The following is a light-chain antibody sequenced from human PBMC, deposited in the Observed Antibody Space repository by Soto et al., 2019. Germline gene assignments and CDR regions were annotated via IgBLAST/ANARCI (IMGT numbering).Light chain of an antibody. Sequence: QLVLTQSPSASASLGASVKLTCTLSSGHSSYAIAWHQQQPEKGPRYLMKVNSDGSHSKGDGIPDRFSGSSSGAERYLTISSLQSEDEADYYCQTWGTGIQVFGGGTKSPS. J-gene: IGLJ3*02. V-gene: IGLV4-69*01. CDR1: SGHSSYA. CDR2: VNSDGSH. CDR3: QTWGTGIQV.